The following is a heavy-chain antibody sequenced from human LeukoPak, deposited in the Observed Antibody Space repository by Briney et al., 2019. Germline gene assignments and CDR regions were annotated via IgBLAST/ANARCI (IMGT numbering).Heavy chain of an antibody. Sequence: KPSETLSLTCAVYGGSFSGYYWSWIRQPPGKGLEWIGRIYTSGSTNYNPSLKSRVTISVDTSKNQFSLKLSSVTAADTAVYYCARVSDYYDSSGGFDYWGQGTLVTVSS. CDR1: GGSFSGYY. D-gene: IGHD3-22*01. CDR2: IYTSGST. J-gene: IGHJ4*02. CDR3: ARVSDYYDSSGGFDY. V-gene: IGHV4-59*10.